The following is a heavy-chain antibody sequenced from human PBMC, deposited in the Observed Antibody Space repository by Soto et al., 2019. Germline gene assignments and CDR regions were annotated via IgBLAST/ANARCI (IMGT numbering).Heavy chain of an antibody. J-gene: IGHJ3*02. CDR1: GFTFSSYG. V-gene: IGHV3-30*03. CDR2: ISYDGSNK. CDR3: VVAATYDAFDI. D-gene: IGHD2-15*01. Sequence: GGSLRLSCAASGFTFSSYGMHWVRQAPDKGLEWVAVISYDGSNKYFADSVKGRFTISRDNSKNTLYLQMNSLRAEDTAVYYPVVAATYDAFDIWGQGTMVTVSS.